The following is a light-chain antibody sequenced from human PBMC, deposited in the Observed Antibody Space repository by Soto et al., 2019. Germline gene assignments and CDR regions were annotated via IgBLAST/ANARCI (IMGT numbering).Light chain of an antibody. V-gene: IGKV1-5*03. CDR3: QPYNSYSEA. J-gene: IGKJ1*01. CDR2: KAS. CDR1: QTISSW. Sequence: DIQMTQSPSTLSGSVGDRVTITCRASQTISSWLAWYQQKPGKAPKLLIYKASTLKSGVQSRFSGSGSGTEFPLTISSLQPDDFATYYCQPYNSYSEAFGQGNKVAL.